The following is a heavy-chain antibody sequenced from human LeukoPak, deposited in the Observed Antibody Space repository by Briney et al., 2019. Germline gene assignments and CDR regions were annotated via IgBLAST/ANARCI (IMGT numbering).Heavy chain of an antibody. Sequence: SGTTLVKPTQTLTLTCTFSGFSLSTSGVGVGWIRQPPGKALEWLAFIISNDERRYTPSLKSRLTITKDTSKNQVVLTMTNMDPVDTATYYCAHRRSGMATISFDSWGQGTLVTVSS. CDR1: GFSLSTSGVG. CDR3: AHRRSGMATISFDS. V-gene: IGHV2-5*01. CDR2: IISNDER. J-gene: IGHJ4*02. D-gene: IGHD5-24*01.